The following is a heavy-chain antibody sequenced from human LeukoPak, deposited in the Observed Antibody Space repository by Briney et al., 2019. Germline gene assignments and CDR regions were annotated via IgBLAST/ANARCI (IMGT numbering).Heavy chain of an antibody. CDR1: GFTFSTYT. CDR3: ARDDSDHYERLMGYYYMDV. J-gene: IGHJ6*03. Sequence: GGSLRLSCAASGFTFSTYTMNWVRQAPGEGLEWVSSISSSSRYMYYADSVKGRFTISRDNAKNSLYLQMNSLRAEDTAVYYCARDDSDHYERLMGYYYMDVWGKGTTVTVSS. V-gene: IGHV3-21*01. CDR2: ISSSSRYM. D-gene: IGHD2-8*01.